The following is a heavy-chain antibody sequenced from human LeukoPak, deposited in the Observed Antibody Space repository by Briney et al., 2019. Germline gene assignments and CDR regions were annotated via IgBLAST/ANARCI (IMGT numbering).Heavy chain of an antibody. CDR2: IYYSGST. J-gene: IGHJ5*02. V-gene: IGHV4-59*01. Sequence: PSETLSLTCAVYGGSFSGYYWSWIRQPPGKGLEWIGYIYYSGSTNYNPSLKSRVTISVDTSKNQFSLKLSSVTAADTAVYYCARAAPSNYDFWSGYYWNWFDPWGQGTLVTVSS. D-gene: IGHD3-3*01. CDR1: GGSFSGYY. CDR3: ARAAPSNYDFWSGYYWNWFDP.